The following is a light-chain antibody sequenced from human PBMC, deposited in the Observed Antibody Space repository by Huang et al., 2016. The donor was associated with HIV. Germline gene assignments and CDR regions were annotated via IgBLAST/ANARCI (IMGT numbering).Light chain of an antibody. CDR2: GTS. CDR1: LSVGTNY. J-gene: IGKJ1*01. V-gene: IGKV3-20*01. CDR3: QQYSTSAAA. Sequence: DIVLTQSPGTLSLSPGETATLSCRASLSVGTNYLAWYQQRPGQTPRLLIYGTSTRASGIPNRFSGTGSGTDFTLTISGLQPDDFAIYYCQQYSTSAAAFGPGTKVDMK.